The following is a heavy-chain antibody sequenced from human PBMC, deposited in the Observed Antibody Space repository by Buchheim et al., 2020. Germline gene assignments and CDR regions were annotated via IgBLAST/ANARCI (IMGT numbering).Heavy chain of an antibody. Sequence: QVQLQESGPGLVKPSQTLSLTCTVSGGSISSGDYYWSWIRQPPGKGLEWIGYIYYSGTTYYNPSLQSRVTISVDTSKNQFSLKLSSVTAADTAVYYCARDPGPGNSNPTWYYFDYWGQGTL. V-gene: IGHV4-30-4*01. D-gene: IGHD4-11*01. CDR1: GGSISSGDYY. CDR3: ARDPGPGNSNPTWYYFDY. CDR2: IYYSGTT. J-gene: IGHJ4*02.